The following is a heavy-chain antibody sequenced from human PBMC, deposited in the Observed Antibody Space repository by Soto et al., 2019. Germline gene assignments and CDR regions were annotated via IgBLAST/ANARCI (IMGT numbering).Heavy chain of an antibody. V-gene: IGHV4-34*01. Sequence: SETLSLTCAVYGGSFSCYYWSWIRQPPGKGLEWIGEINHSGSTNYNPSLKSRVTISVDTSKNQFSLKLSSVTAADTAVYYCARGQDDSSGYSQDFDYWGQGTLVTVSS. CDR2: INHSGST. D-gene: IGHD3-22*01. J-gene: IGHJ4*02. CDR1: GGSFSCYY. CDR3: ARGQDDSSGYSQDFDY.